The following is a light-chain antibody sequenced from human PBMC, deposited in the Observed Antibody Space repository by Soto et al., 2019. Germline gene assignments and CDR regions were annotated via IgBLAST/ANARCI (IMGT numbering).Light chain of an antibody. CDR1: QSIGSL. CDR3: QQHHSLPRT. J-gene: IGKJ1*01. V-gene: IGKV1-5*03. Sequence: DIQMTQSPSTLSAYVGDRVTITCRASQSIGSLLAWYQHRPGRAPKVLIYRASNLETGVPPRFSGSGFGTVFTLTINSLQPEDFATYYCQQHHSLPRTLGQGTKVDIK. CDR2: RAS.